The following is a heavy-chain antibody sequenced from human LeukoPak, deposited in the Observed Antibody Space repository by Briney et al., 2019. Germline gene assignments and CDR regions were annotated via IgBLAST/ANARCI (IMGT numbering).Heavy chain of an antibody. Sequence: SETLSLTCTVSGGSISSYYWSWIRQPPGKGLEWIGYIYYSGSTNYNPSLKSRVAISVDTSKNQFSLKLSSVTAADTAVYYCARGTYPEYFQHWGQGTLVTVSS. CDR1: GGSISSYY. J-gene: IGHJ1*01. CDR3: ARGTYPEYFQH. CDR2: IYYSGST. D-gene: IGHD2-8*01. V-gene: IGHV4-59*01.